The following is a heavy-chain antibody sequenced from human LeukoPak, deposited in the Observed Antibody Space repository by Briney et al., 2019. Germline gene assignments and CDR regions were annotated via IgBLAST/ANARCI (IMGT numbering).Heavy chain of an antibody. Sequence: PSETLSLTCTVSGGSVSSSSYYWGWIRQPPGKGLEWIGSISYSGSTYYNPSLKSPVTISVDTSKNQFSLKLSSVTAADTAVYYCARHGVVSAPLRITFDIWGQGTMVTVSS. CDR1: GGSVSSSSYY. V-gene: IGHV4-39*01. CDR2: ISYSGST. CDR3: ARHGVVSAPLRITFDI. J-gene: IGHJ3*02. D-gene: IGHD3-3*01.